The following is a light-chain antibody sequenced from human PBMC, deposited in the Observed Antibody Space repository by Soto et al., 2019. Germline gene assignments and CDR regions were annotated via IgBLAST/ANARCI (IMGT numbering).Light chain of an antibody. CDR3: QQSYRAPLT. CDR1: QTMSFY. V-gene: IGKV1-39*01. CDR2: AAS. Sequence: DIQMTQSPSSLSASVGDRVTITCRASQTMSFYLNWYQQKPGKAPKLLIYAASNLQSGVPSRFSGSGSGTDFTLTISRLQPEDFATYYCQQSYRAPLTFGQGTKLGIK. J-gene: IGKJ2*01.